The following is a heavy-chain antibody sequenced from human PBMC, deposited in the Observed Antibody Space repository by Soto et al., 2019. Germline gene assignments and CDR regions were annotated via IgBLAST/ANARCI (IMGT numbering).Heavy chain of an antibody. CDR2: IYYSGST. J-gene: IGHJ6*02. V-gene: IGHV4-31*03. D-gene: IGHD3-10*01. Sequence: TLSLTCTVSSGSIISGGYYFICIRQHPGKGLEWIGYIYYSGSTYYNPSLKSRVTISVDTSKNQFSLKLSSVTAADTAVYYCARDRDYYGMDVWGQGTTVTVSS. CDR3: ARDRDYYGMDV. CDR1: SGSIISGGYY.